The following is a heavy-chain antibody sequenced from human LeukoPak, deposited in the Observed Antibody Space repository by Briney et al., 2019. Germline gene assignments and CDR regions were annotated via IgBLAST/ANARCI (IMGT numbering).Heavy chain of an antibody. CDR2: IYYSGAT. D-gene: IGHD2-15*01. CDR1: GGSVSSGNYY. V-gene: IGHV4-30-4*01. Sequence: SETLSLTCTVSGGSVSSGNYYWSWIRQPPGKGLEWIGYIYYSGATYYNPSLKSRVTISIDTSRNQFPLELNSVTAADTAVYYCARDQSGYATLDIWGQGTMVTVSS. CDR3: ARDQSGYATLDI. J-gene: IGHJ3*02.